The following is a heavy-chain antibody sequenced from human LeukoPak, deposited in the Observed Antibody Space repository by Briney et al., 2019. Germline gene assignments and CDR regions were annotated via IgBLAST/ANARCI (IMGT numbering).Heavy chain of an antibody. Sequence: PGKSLRLSCAASGFTFNNYGMHWVRQAPGKGLEWVAVISYDGKNIHYPDSVKGRFTIPRDISTDTLWLQMDTLRTEDTAVYYCAKGPLRGTAAAIYYWGQGTLVTVSS. J-gene: IGHJ4*02. CDR1: GFTFNNYG. CDR2: ISYDGKNI. CDR3: AKGPLRGTAAAIYY. D-gene: IGHD2-2*01. V-gene: IGHV3-30*18.